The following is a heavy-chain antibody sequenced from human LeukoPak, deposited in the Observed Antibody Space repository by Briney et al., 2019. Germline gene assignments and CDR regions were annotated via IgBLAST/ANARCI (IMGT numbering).Heavy chain of an antibody. V-gene: IGHV4-59*01. CDR2: IYYTGST. D-gene: IGHD3-22*01. J-gene: IGHJ4*02. Sequence: SETLSLTCTVSGGSINSYYWSWIRQSPGKGLESLGYIYYTGSTNYNPSLKSRVTMSVDTSRNQFFLRLSSVTAADTAVYYCARFSEYYHSSVHYLDYWGQGTLVSVSS. CDR3: ARFSEYYHSSVHYLDY. CDR1: GGSINSYY.